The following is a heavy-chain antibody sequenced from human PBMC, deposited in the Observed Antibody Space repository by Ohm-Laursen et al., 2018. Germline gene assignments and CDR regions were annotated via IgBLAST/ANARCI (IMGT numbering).Heavy chain of an antibody. CDR1: GGSISSYC. V-gene: IGHV4-59*07. CDR2: IYYSGST. J-gene: IGHJ4*02. D-gene: IGHD2-2*03. Sequence: SDTLSLTCTVSGGSISSYCWSWIRQPPGKGLEWIGYIYYSGSTNYNPSLKSRVTISVDTSKNQFSLKLSRLRSDDTAVYYCARAFGYCSSTSCYRIMALGYWGQGTLVTVSS. CDR3: ARAFGYCSSTSCYRIMALGY.